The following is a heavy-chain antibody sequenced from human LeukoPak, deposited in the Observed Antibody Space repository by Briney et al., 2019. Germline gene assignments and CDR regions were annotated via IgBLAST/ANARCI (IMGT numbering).Heavy chain of an antibody. CDR3: ARDRAANQDWVEFDP. CDR1: GFRVSDCY. J-gene: IGHJ5*02. D-gene: IGHD3/OR15-3a*01. CDR2: IRDSGEA. Sequence: GSPRLSCAVSGFRVSDCYMSWVRQAPGQGLEWVGLIRDSGEAFYADFARGRFAISRDESENTLYLQMNSLRVEDTAVYFCARDRAANQDWVEFDPWGQGTAVIVSS. V-gene: IGHV3-66*03.